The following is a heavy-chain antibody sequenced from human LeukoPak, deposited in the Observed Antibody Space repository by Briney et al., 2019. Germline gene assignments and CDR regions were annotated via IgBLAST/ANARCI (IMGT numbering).Heavy chain of an antibody. Sequence: PGGSLRLSWAVSGFSFSSFWMHWVRQAPGKGLVWVSRIDSNGGGTSYPDSVKGRFTVSRDDAKNTLYLQMNSLRAEDTAVYYCVRDGDSSLPFDYWGQGTMATVSS. J-gene: IGHJ4*02. CDR1: GFSFSSFW. CDR2: IDSNGGGT. CDR3: VRDGDSSLPFDY. D-gene: IGHD7-27*01. V-gene: IGHV3-74*01.